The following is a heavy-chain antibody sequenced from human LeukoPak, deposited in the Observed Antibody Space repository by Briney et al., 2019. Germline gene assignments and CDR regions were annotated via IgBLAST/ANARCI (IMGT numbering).Heavy chain of an antibody. V-gene: IGHV3-48*04. D-gene: IGHD6-13*01. CDR3: ARGPYSSNWYVDY. CDR2: ISSSSSTI. CDR1: GFTFSSYS. Sequence: GGSLRLSCAASGFTFSSYSMNCVRQAPRKGLEWVSYISSSSSTIYYADSVKGRFTISRDSAKNSLYLQMNSLRAEDTAVYYCARGPYSSNWYVDYWGQGTLVTVAS. J-gene: IGHJ4*02.